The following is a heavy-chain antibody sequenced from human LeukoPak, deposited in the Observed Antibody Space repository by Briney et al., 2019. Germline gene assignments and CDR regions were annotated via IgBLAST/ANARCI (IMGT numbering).Heavy chain of an antibody. J-gene: IGHJ4*02. CDR2: IYTSGST. CDR1: GGSISIYY. CDR3: ARWTTVTRAFDF. Sequence: NSSETLSLTCSVSGGSISIYYWSWIRQPAGEGLEWIGRIYTSGSTNYNPSLKSRVTMSVDTSKNQFSLTLNSVTAADTGVYYCARWTTVTRAFDFWGQGTLVTVSS. V-gene: IGHV4-4*07. D-gene: IGHD4-17*01.